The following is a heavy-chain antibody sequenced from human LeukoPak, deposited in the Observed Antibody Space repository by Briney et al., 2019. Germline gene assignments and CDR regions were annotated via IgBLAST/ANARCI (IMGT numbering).Heavy chain of an antibody. CDR1: GGSISSGGYY. V-gene: IGHV4-31*03. J-gene: IGHJ2*01. CDR2: IYYSGST. D-gene: IGHD6-19*01. Sequence: PSQTLSLTCTVSGGSISSGGYYWSWIRQHPGKGLEWIGYIYYSGSTYYNPSLKSRVTISVDTSKNQFSLKLSSVIAADTAVYYCARGGTRSGLHYWYFDLWGRGTLVTVSS. CDR3: ARGGTRSGLHYWYFDL.